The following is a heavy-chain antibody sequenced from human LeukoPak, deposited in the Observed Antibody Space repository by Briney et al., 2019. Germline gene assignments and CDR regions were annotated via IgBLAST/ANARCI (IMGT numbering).Heavy chain of an antibody. J-gene: IGHJ4*02. CDR3: ASGAEGWNY. CDR1: GFTFSSYD. D-gene: IGHD2-15*01. V-gene: IGHV3-13*01. CDR2: IGKSGHT. Sequence: GGSLRLSCAASGFTFSSYDMHWVRHVAGKGLEWVSGIGKSGHTYYAGSVKGRFTISRENAKNSLYLQMNDLRAGDTAVYYCASGAEGWNYWGQGTLVTVSS.